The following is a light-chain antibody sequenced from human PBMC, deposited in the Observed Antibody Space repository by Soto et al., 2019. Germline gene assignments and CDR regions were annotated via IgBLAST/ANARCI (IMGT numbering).Light chain of an antibody. CDR1: SSNIGSNT. J-gene: IGLJ1*01. Sequence: QSVLTQPPSASGTPGQRVTISCSGGSSNIGSNTVNWYQQLPGTAPKLIIYEASNRPSGVPDRFSGSKSGNTASLTISGLQAADEADYYCSLFTSENTYVFGTGTKVTDL. CDR3: SLFTSENTYV. CDR2: EAS. V-gene: IGLV1-44*01.